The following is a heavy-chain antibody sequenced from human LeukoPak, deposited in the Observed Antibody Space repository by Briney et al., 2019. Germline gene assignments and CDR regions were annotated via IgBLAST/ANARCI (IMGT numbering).Heavy chain of an antibody. CDR1: GFTFTSYA. Sequence: GGSLRLPCVGSGFTFTSYAMNWVRQAPGKALEWVSGVSGGGSGAYYADSVKGRFTMSRDNSKNTLYLQMNSLRGEDTAVYYCAKGASGSYYIDSWGQGTLVTVSS. D-gene: IGHD3-10*01. CDR2: VSGGGSGA. CDR3: AKGASGSYYIDS. J-gene: IGHJ4*02. V-gene: IGHV3-23*01.